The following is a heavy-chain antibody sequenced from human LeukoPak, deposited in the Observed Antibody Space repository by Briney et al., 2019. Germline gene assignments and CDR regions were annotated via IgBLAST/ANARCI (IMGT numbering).Heavy chain of an antibody. CDR2: ITCSGGST. CDR3: TKWGDYDGLTGNYASDC. V-gene: IGHV3-23*01. J-gene: IGHJ1*01. CDR1: GFNFSNYA. Sequence: PGGSLRLSCSASGFNFSNYAMSWVRQAPGERLEWVSAITCSGGSTWYADSVKGHFTISRAKSKNTLYLQMNSLGADDTAVYYCTKWGDYDGLTGNYASDCWGQGTLVTVSS. D-gene: IGHD3-9*01.